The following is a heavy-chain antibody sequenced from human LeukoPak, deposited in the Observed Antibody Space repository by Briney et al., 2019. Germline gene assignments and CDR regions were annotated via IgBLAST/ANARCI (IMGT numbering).Heavy chain of an antibody. J-gene: IGHJ6*02. V-gene: IGHV3-7*01. CDR1: GFTFSSYW. CDR2: IKQDGSEK. Sequence: GGSLRLSCAASGFTFSSYWMSWVRQAPGKGLEWVANIKQDGSEKYYVDSVKGRFTISRDNAKNSLYLQMNSLRAEDTAVYYCARDGSGCWYAYYYHGMDVWGQGTTVTVSS. D-gene: IGHD3-22*01. CDR3: ARDGSGCWYAYYYHGMDV.